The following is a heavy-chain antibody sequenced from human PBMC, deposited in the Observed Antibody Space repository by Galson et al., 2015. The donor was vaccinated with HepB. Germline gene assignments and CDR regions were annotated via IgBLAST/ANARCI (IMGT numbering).Heavy chain of an antibody. J-gene: IGHJ4*02. V-gene: IGHV3-30-3*01. CDR3: ARAVVPARLRFDY. Sequence: SLRLSCAASGFTFSDYYMSWTRQAPGKGLEWVAVISYDGSNKYYADSVKGRFTISRDNSKNTLYLQMNSLRAEDTAVYYCARAVVPARLRFDYWGQGTLVTVSS. D-gene: IGHD2-2*01. CDR1: GFTFSDYY. CDR2: ISYDGSNK.